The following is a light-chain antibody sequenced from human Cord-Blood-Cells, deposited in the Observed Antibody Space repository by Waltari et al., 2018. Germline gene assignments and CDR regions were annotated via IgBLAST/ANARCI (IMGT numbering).Light chain of an antibody. J-gene: IGLJ3*02. CDR1: SPNLGRNT. Sequence: QSVLTQSPSASGTPGQRVTISCSGSSPNLGRNTVNWSPQLPGTAPKLLIYSNNQRPSGVPDRFSGSKSGTSASLAISGLQSEDEADYYCAAWDDSLNGRVFGGGTKLTVL. CDR3: AAWDDSLNGRV. V-gene: IGLV1-44*01. CDR2: SNN.